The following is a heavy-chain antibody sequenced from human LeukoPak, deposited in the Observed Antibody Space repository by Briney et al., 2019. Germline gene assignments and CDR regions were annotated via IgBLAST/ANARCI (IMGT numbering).Heavy chain of an antibody. CDR3: ARRGRLAAAGRTYLFGY. CDR2: IYYSGST. D-gene: IGHD6-13*01. CDR1: GGSISSYY. V-gene: IGHV4-59*12. J-gene: IGHJ4*02. Sequence: SETLSLTCTVSGGSISSYYWSWIRQPPGKGLEWIGYIYYSGSTNYNPSLKRRVTISVDTSKNQFSLKLSSVTAADTAVYYCARRGRLAAAGRTYLFGYWGQGTLVTVSS.